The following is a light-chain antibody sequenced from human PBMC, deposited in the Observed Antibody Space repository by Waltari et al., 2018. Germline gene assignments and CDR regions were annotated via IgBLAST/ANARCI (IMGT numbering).Light chain of an antibody. CDR3: QKYGTLPAT. V-gene: IGKV3-20*01. CDR1: QSISKY. Sequence: RAPPSCRASQSISKYLAWYQQKPGQAPRLLIYDAASRATGIPDRFGGSGSGTDFSLTISRLEPEDSAVYYCQKYGTLPATFGQGTKVEIK. CDR2: DAA. J-gene: IGKJ1*01.